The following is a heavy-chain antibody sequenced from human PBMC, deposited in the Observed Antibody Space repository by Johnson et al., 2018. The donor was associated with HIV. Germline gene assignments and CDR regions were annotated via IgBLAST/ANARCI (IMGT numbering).Heavy chain of an antibody. Sequence: VQLVESGGGFVQPGGSLRLSCAASGFTFSSYEMNWVRQAPGKGLEWVSYISSSGSTIYYADSVKGRFTISRDNAKNSLYLQMNSLRAEDTAVYYCARDGNRGPHSFDIWGQGTMVTFSS. V-gene: IGHV3-48*03. CDR2: ISSSGSTI. CDR1: GFTFSSYE. J-gene: IGHJ3*02. D-gene: IGHD1-14*01. CDR3: ARDGNRGPHSFDI.